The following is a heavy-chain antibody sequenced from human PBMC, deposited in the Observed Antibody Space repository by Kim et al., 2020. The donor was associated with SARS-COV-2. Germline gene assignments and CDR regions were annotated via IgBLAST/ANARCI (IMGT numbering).Heavy chain of an antibody. V-gene: IGHV3-7*03. Sequence: GGSLRLSCAASGFTFSSYWMSWVRQAPGKGLEWVANIKQDGSEKYYVDSVKGRFTISRDNAKNSLYLQMNSLRAEDTAVYYCARLYCSSTSCPSFDYWGQGTLVTVSS. D-gene: IGHD2-2*01. CDR1: GFTFSSYW. CDR3: ARLYCSSTSCPSFDY. J-gene: IGHJ4*02. CDR2: IKQDGSEK.